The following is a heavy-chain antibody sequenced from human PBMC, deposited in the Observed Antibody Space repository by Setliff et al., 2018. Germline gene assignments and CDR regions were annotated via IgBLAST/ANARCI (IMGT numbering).Heavy chain of an antibody. D-gene: IGHD3-22*01. CDR3: AGRPYQHYDSSGYSVNYYMDV. J-gene: IGHJ6*03. V-gene: IGHV4-39*01. CDR1: GASINSSTFF. Sequence: PSETLSLTCIVSGASINSSTFFWGWIRQPPGKGLEWIGSIYYSGTTYYNPSVRSRVTISVDTSKNQFSLKLSSVTAADTAVYFCAGRPYQHYDSSGYSVNYYMDVWGKGTTVTVSS. CDR2: IYYSGTT.